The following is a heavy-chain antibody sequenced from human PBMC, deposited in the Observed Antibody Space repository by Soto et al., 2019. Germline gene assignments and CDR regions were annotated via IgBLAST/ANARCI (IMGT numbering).Heavy chain of an antibody. Sequence: SETLSLTCTVSGGSISSSSYYWGWIRQPPGKGLEWIGSIYYSGSTYYNPSLKSRVTISVDTSKNQFSLKLSSVTAADTAVYYCARQTRFTMIVVVMFDYWGQGTLVTV. CDR1: GGSISSSSYY. CDR2: IYYSGST. V-gene: IGHV4-39*01. J-gene: IGHJ4*02. D-gene: IGHD3-22*01. CDR3: ARQTRFTMIVVVMFDY.